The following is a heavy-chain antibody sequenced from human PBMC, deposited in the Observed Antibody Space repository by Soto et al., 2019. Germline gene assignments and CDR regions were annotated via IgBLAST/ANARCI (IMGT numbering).Heavy chain of an antibody. Sequence: LSLTCNVSGGPIKTGDYYWNWIRQPPGKGLEWIGYVFYSGATNYSPSLKSRAAISMDTSKNQFSLSLTSVTAADTAVYYCARAGFSYGHLLFWGQGIRVTVSS. CDR1: GGPIKTGDYY. CDR2: VFYSGAT. J-gene: IGHJ4*02. D-gene: IGHD3-10*01. CDR3: ARAGFSYGHLLF. V-gene: IGHV4-30-4*01.